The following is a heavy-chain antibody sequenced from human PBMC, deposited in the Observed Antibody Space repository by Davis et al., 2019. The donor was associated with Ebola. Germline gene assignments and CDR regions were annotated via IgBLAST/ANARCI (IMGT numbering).Heavy chain of an antibody. CDR3: AREEASYYDILTGYSYYYYYGMDV. CDR2: ISSSGSTI. CDR1: GFTFSDYY. J-gene: IGHJ6*02. D-gene: IGHD3-9*01. V-gene: IGHV3-11*01. Sequence: GGSLRLSCAASGFTFSDYYMSWIRQAPGKGLEWVSYISSSGSTIYYADSVKGRFTISRDNAKNSLYLQMNSLRAEDTAVYYCAREEASYYDILTGYSYYYYYGMDVWGQGTTVTVSS.